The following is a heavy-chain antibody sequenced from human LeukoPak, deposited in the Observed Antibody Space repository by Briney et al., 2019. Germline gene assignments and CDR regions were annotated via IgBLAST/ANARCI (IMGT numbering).Heavy chain of an antibody. V-gene: IGHV1-18*04. CDR3: ARDPYYGSGSDY. J-gene: IGHJ4*02. CDR2: ISAYNGNT. Sequence: ASVKVSCKASGYTFTGYYMHWVRQAPGQGLEWMGWISAYNGNTNYAQKLQGRVTMTTDTSTSTAYMELRSLRSDDTAVYYCARDPYYGSGSDYWGQGTLVTVSS. D-gene: IGHD3-10*01. CDR1: GYTFTGYY.